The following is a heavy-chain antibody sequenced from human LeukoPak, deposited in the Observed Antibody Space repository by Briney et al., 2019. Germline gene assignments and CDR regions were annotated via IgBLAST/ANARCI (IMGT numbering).Heavy chain of an antibody. CDR3: STVLGPAASDAFDI. Sequence: GGSLRLSCAASGFTFTKAWMSWVRQAPGKGLEWVGRIRSQTDGGTTDFAAPVKGRFTISRDDSINTLFPQMNSLKTEDTAVYYCSTVLGPAASDAFDIWGQGTTVIVSS. CDR2: IRSQTDGGTT. V-gene: IGHV3-15*01. D-gene: IGHD2-15*01. J-gene: IGHJ3*02. CDR1: GFTFTKAW.